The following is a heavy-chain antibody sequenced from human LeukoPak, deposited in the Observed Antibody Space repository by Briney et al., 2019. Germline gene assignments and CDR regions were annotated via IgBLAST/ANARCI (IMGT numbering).Heavy chain of an antibody. CDR3: ARTVGY. CDR2: INKSSETI. Sequence: GGSLRLSCAASGFSFSDYSMNWVRQARGKGLEWISYINKSSETIYYADSVKGRFTISRDNAKNLLFLQMNSLRVEDTAVYYCARTVGYWGQGTLVTISS. D-gene: IGHD1-26*01. V-gene: IGHV3-48*04. J-gene: IGHJ4*02. CDR1: GFSFSDYS.